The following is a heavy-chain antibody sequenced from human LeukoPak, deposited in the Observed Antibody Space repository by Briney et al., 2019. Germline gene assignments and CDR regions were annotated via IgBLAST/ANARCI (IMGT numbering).Heavy chain of an antibody. CDR3: AKDLTTVATPYYYYYMDV. J-gene: IGHJ6*03. D-gene: IGHD4-23*01. Sequence: GGSLRLSCAASGFTFSTNSMNWVRQAPGKGLEWVSSIGISGSHTFYADSVKGRFTISRDNAENSVYLQMNSLRAEDTAVYYCAKDLTTVATPYYYYYMDVWGKGTTVTVSS. V-gene: IGHV3-21*01. CDR2: IGISGSHT. CDR1: GFTFSTNS.